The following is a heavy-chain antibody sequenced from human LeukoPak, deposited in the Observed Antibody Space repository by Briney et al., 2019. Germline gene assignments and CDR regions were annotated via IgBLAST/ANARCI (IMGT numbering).Heavy chain of an antibody. J-gene: IGHJ3*02. D-gene: IGHD7-27*01. V-gene: IGHV1-69*04. CDR2: IIPILGIA. CDR3: ARDGDSEWTGVSAFDI. Sequence: SVKVSCKASVGTFGSYTISCVRQAPGQGLEWMGRIIPILGIANYAQKFQGRVTITADKSTSTAYMELSSLRSEDTAVYYCARDGDSEWTGVSAFDIWGQGTMVTVSS. CDR1: VGTFGSYT.